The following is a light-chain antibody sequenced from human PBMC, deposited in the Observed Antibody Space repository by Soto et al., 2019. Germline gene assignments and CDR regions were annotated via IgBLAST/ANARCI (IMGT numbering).Light chain of an antibody. V-gene: IGLV2-14*01. CDR2: EVS. CDR3: TSYTSKSSLYV. CDR1: SSDVGDYNY. J-gene: IGLJ1*01. Sequence: QSALTQPASVSGSPGQSVTISCTGTSSDVGDYNYVCWYQQHPGRAPKLLIFEVSNRPSGVSDRFSGSKSGNTASLIISGLQAEDEATYYCTSYTSKSSLYVFGTGTKV.